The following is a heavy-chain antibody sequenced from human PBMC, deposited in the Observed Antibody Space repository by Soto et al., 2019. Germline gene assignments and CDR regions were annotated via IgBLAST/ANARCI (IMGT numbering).Heavy chain of an antibody. J-gene: IGHJ4*02. Sequence: GGSLRLSCAASGFTFSSYAMSWVRQAPGKGLEWVAAISGSGGSTYYADSVKGRFTISRDNSKNTLYLQINSLRAEDTAVYYCAKVHSGLIDYWGQGTLVTVSS. CDR1: GFTFSSYA. V-gene: IGHV3-23*01. D-gene: IGHD1-26*01. CDR2: ISGSGGST. CDR3: AKVHSGLIDY.